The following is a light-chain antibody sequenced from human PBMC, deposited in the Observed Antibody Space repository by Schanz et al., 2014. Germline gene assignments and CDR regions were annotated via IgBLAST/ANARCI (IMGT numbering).Light chain of an antibody. CDR3: SSYTSSSTLAV. Sequence: QSVLTQPASVSGAPGQSITISCTGTSSDVGAYNYVSWYQQHPGKAPKLMIYDVTYRPSGVSNRFSGSKSGNTASLTISGLQAEDEADYYCSSYTSSSTLAVFGGGTKVTVL. CDR2: DVT. V-gene: IGLV2-14*03. CDR1: SSDVGAYNY. J-gene: IGLJ3*02.